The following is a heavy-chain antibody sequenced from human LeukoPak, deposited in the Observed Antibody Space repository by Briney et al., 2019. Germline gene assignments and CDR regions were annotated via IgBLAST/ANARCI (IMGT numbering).Heavy chain of an antibody. Sequence: SVKVSCKASGYTFTSYDINWVRQATGQGLEWMGGIIPIFGTANYAQKFQGRVTITTDESTSTAYMELSSLRSEDTAVYYCANSRGYYFDYWGQGTLVTVSS. J-gene: IGHJ4*02. CDR2: IIPIFGTA. V-gene: IGHV1-69*05. CDR3: ANSRGYYFDY. CDR1: GYTFTSYD.